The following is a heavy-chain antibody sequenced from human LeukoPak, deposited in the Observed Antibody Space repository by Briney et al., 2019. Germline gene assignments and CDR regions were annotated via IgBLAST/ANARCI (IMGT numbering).Heavy chain of an antibody. CDR1: GGSISSYY. Sequence: SETLSLTCTVSGGSISSYYWSWIRQPPGKGLEWIGYIYYNGNTNYNPSLKSRVTISVDTSKNQFSLKLSSVTAADTAVYYCARDWYGGNPFDYWGQGTLVTVSS. J-gene: IGHJ4*02. V-gene: IGHV4-59*01. CDR3: ARDWYGGNPFDY. D-gene: IGHD4-23*01. CDR2: IYYNGNT.